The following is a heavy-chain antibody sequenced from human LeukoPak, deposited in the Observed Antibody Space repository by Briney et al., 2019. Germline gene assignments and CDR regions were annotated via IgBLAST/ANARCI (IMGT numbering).Heavy chain of an antibody. D-gene: IGHD5-24*01. CDR1: GYSFTSCG. CDR2: ISGYNGNT. CDR3: ATLRDGYEFDY. Sequence: ASVKVSCKASGYSFTSCGITWVRQAPGQGLEWMGWISGYNGNTKYAQKFQGRVTMTTDTSTSTAYMELRSLRSDDTAVYYCATLRDGYEFDYWGQGTLVTVSS. V-gene: IGHV1-18*01. J-gene: IGHJ4*02.